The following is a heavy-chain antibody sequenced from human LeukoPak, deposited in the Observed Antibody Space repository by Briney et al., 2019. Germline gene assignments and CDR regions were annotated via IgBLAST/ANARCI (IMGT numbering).Heavy chain of an antibody. V-gene: IGHV3-23*01. CDR1: GFTFRNSM. J-gene: IGHJ6*02. CDR2: ISGSGGST. D-gene: IGHD4-17*01. CDR3: AKGLLRGLDV. Sequence: GGSLRLSCAASGFTFRNSMISWVRQPPGKGLEWVTAISGSGGSTYYADSVKGRFSISRDNSKNTVYLQMNSLRAEDTAIYCCAKGLLRGLDVWGQGTTVTVSS.